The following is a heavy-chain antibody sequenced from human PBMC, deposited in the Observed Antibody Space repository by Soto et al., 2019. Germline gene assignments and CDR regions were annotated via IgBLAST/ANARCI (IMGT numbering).Heavy chain of an antibody. CDR3: XXXXRSYGGYGFHYFDY. V-gene: IGHV1-69*01. CDR1: GGTFSSYA. J-gene: IGHJ4*02. Sequence: QVQLVQSGAEVKKPGSSVKVSCKASGGTFSSYAISWVRQAPGQGLEWMGGIIPIFGTANYAQKFQGRVTITADESTSTAYMELSSLRSEDTAVYYCXXXXRSYGGYGFHYFDYWGQGTLVTVSS. CDR2: IIPIFGTA. D-gene: IGHD5-12*01.